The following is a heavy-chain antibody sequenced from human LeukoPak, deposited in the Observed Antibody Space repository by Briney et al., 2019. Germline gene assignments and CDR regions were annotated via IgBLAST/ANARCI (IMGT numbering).Heavy chain of an antibody. Sequence: GGSLRLSCAASGFTFSSYAMSWVRQAPGKGLEWVSAISGSGGSTYYADSVKGRFTISRDNSKNTLYLQMNSLRAEDTAVYYCAKTFTMIVVVLPKFDYWGQGTLVTVSS. CDR3: AKTFTMIVVVLPKFDY. J-gene: IGHJ4*02. D-gene: IGHD3-22*01. V-gene: IGHV3-23*01. CDR2: ISGSGGST. CDR1: GFTFSSYA.